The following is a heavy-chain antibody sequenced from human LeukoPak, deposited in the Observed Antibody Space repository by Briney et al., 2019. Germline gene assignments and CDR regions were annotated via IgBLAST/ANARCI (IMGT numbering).Heavy chain of an antibody. CDR2: FYPGDSDT. D-gene: IGHD3-10*01. V-gene: IGHV5-51*01. CDR1: GYSFTTYW. Sequence: GESLKISCQGSGYSFTTYWIGWVRQIPGKGLECMGIFYPGDSDTRYSPSFQGQVTISADKSINTAYLQWSSLKASDTAMYYCARLGTYWSNYYFEYWGQGTLVTVSS. CDR3: ARLGTYWSNYYFEY. J-gene: IGHJ4*02.